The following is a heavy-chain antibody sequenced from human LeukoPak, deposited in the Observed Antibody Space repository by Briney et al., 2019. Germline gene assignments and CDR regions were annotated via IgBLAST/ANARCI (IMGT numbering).Heavy chain of an antibody. Sequence: GGSPRLSCAASGFTFSSYAMSWVRQAPGKGLEWVSAISGSGGSTYYADSVKGRFTISRDNSKNTLYLQMNSLRAEDTAVYYCAKDGLGIWSRGYFDYWGQGTLVTVSS. CDR1: GFTFSSYA. CDR3: AKDGLGIWSRGYFDY. V-gene: IGHV3-23*01. CDR2: ISGSGGST. J-gene: IGHJ4*02. D-gene: IGHD7-27*01.